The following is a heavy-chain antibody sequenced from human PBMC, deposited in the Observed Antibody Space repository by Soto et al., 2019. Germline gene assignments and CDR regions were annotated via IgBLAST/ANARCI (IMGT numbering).Heavy chain of an antibody. J-gene: IGHJ4*02. CDR3: ATYYCAREGSSGWPFDY. CDR1: GFTFTSYC. D-gene: IGHD6-19*01. CDR2: IYPSGGCT. V-gene: IGHV1-46*01. Sequence: QVQLVQSGAEVKKPGASVKVSCKTSGFTFTSYCMHWVRQAPGQGLEWMGIIYPSGGCTSYAQKFQGRVTMTRDTSTSTAYMEMSSLRYEDTAMYYCATYYCAREGSSGWPFDYWGQGTLVTVSS.